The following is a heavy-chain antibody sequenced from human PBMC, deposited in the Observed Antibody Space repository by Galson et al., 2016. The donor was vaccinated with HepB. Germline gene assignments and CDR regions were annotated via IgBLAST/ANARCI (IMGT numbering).Heavy chain of an antibody. D-gene: IGHD2-15*01. CDR2: IYYSGTT. Sequence: ETLSLTCTVSGDSISSYYWSWIRQPPEKGLEWIGYIYYSGTTNYNPSLKSRVTISVDTSKNQFSLKLSSVTAADTAVYYCARGGYSPMDVWGQGTMVTVSS. J-gene: IGHJ3*01. CDR1: GDSISSYY. CDR3: ARGGYSPMDV. V-gene: IGHV4-59*01.